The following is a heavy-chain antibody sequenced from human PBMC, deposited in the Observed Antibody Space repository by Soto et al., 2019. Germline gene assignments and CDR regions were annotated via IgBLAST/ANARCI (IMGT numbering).Heavy chain of an antibody. D-gene: IGHD2-21*01. Sequence: TLSLSCAVSGGSITGGGSYWGWIRQPPGQGREWIGYMYHSGNTYYNPSLKGRVTSSLDHSRNQFSLRLNSVTAADTAVYFGASSKYDVVACSVWFDPWGQGTLVTVSS. CDR3: ASSKYDVVACSVWFDP. V-gene: IGHV4-30-2*01. CDR2: MYHSGNT. J-gene: IGHJ5*02. CDR1: GGSITGGGSY.